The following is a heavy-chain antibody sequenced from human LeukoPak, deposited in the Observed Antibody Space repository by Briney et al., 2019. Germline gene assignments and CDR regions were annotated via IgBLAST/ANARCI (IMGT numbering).Heavy chain of an antibody. J-gene: IGHJ4*02. CDR3: AKAFDYNGLRGEGGSFDC. CDR1: GFTFSKND. D-gene: IGHD4-11*01. CDR2: IGVGGDT. Sequence: GGSLRLSCVASGFTFSKNDMHWVRQTTERRLEWVSAIGVGGDTYYADPVKGRFTISRDNGKSSVYLQMNSLRAGDTAVYFCAKAFDYNGLRGEGGSFDCWGQGALVTVSS. V-gene: IGHV3-13*01.